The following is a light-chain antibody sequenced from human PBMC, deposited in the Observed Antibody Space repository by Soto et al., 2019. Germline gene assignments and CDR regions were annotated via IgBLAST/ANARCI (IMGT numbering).Light chain of an antibody. J-gene: IGLJ1*01. CDR2: RNN. CDR1: SSNIGTNY. CDR3: AAWDDSLSGYV. Sequence: QPVLTRPPSVSGTPGQRVTISCSGSSSNIGTNYVYWYQQLPGTAPKLLIYRNNQRPSGVPDRFSGSKSGTSASLAISGLRSEDEADYYCAAWDDSLSGYVFGTGTKLTVL. V-gene: IGLV1-47*01.